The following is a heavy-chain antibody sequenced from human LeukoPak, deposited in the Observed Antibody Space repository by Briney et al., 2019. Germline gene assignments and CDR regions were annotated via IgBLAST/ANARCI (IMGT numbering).Heavy chain of an antibody. V-gene: IGHV1-2*02. CDR1: GYIFSDYY. J-gene: IGHJ4*02. D-gene: IGHD6-13*01. CDR3: ARGAEAETSPLDF. Sequence: GASVKVSCKASGYIFSDYYMHCVRQAPGQGLEWLGWINPKSGAAGYAQQFRGRVTMTRDTSINTDYMEMKRVTSDDTAVYYCARGAEAETSPLDFWGQGTLVIVS. CDR2: INPKSGAA.